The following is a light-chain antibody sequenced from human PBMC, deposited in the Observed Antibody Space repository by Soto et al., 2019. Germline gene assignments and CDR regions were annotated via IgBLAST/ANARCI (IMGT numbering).Light chain of an antibody. V-gene: IGKV1D-8*01. CDR3: QQYYSLPLK. J-gene: IGKJ1*01. Sequence: VIWITHSPSLLSASTGDIVTISSLISQGSSSYLAWYQQRTGKALELLSYAAVTLQSGVPSRFSGSGYGTDFTITISCLQSEDFATYYCQQYYSLPLKFGQGTKVDI. CDR2: AAV. CDR1: QGSSSY.